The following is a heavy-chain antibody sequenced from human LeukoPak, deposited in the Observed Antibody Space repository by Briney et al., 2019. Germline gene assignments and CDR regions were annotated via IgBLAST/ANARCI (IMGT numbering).Heavy chain of an antibody. CDR3: ARRGTTYCTVDSRHPNWFDP. Sequence: GGSLRLSCAASGFTFSSYDFSNYAMSWVRQAPGKGLEWVSAISDSGGRTYYADSVKGRFTISRDNSKNTLYLQMNSLRAEDTAVYYCARRGTTYCTVDSRHPNWFDPWGQGTLVTVSS. V-gene: IGHV3-23*01. CDR1: GFTFSSYDFSNYA. D-gene: IGHD2-8*02. J-gene: IGHJ5*02. CDR2: ISDSGGRT.